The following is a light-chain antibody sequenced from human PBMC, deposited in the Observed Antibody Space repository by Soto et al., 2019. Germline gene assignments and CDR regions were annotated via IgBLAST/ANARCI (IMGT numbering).Light chain of an antibody. J-gene: IGKJ4*01. V-gene: IGKV1-12*01. CDR1: QGISRY. CDR2: SAS. Sequence: IQLTQSPSSLSASVGDSVTITCRASQGISRYLAWYQQKPGKAPKLLIYSASSLRSGTPSRFTGRGSGAAFTLTITNLQPEDVGVYRCQQASSFPRTFGGGTKVDIK. CDR3: QQASSFPRT.